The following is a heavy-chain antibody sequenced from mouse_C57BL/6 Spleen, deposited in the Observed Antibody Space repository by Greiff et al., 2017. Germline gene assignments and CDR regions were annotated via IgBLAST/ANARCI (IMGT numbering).Heavy chain of an antibody. Sequence: VQLQQPGAELVRPGSSVKLSCKASGYTFTSYWMHWVKQRPIQGLEWIGNIDPSDSETHYNQKFKDKATLTVDKSSSTAYMQLSSLTSEDSAVYYCARGEVYYGNFYAMGYWGQGTSVTVSS. CDR1: GYTFTSYW. V-gene: IGHV1-52*01. D-gene: IGHD2-1*01. CDR2: IDPSDSET. J-gene: IGHJ4*01. CDR3: ARGEVYYGNFYAMGY.